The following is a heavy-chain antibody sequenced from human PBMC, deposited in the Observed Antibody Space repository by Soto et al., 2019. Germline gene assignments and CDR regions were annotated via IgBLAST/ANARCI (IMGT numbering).Heavy chain of an antibody. CDR3: VRAGSSSTYFDY. D-gene: IGHD6-6*01. J-gene: IGHJ4*02. V-gene: IGHV3-7*05. CDR2: IQEDGGAK. Sequence: EVQLVESGGGLVQPGGSLRLSCAASGFTFGDYWMTWVRQAPGEGLEWVANIQEDGGAKYYVDSVKGRFTISRDNAKKSLYLQMDSLIVEDTAVYYCVRAGSSSTYFDYWCQGALVTVSS. CDR1: GFTFGDYW.